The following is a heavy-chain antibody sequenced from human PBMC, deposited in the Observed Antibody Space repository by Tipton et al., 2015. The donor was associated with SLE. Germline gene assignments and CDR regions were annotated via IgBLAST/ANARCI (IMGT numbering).Heavy chain of an antibody. CDR2: IYYSGST. D-gene: IGHD3-22*01. CDR1: GGSISSGGYY. J-gene: IGHJ3*02. V-gene: IGHV4-31*03. Sequence: TLSLTCTVSGGSISSGGYYWSWICRYPGKGLEWIGYIYYSGSTYYNPSLKGRVTISVDMSKSQFSLKLSSVTAADTAVYFCAKDLSGYYDSGGSDDAFDIWGQGTMVTVSS. CDR3: AKDLSGYYDSGGSDDAFDI.